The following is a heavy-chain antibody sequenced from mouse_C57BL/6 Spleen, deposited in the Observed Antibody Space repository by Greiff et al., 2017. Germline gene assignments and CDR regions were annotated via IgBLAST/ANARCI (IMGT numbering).Heavy chain of an antibody. Sequence: VQLQQSGAELVMPGASVKLSCKASGYTFTSYWMHWVKQRPGQGLEWIGEIDPSDSYTNYNQKFKGKSTLTVDKSSSTAYMQLSSLTSEDSAVYYCARNDGYAMDYWGQGTSVTVSS. V-gene: IGHV1-69*01. J-gene: IGHJ4*01. CDR1: GYTFTSYW. CDR2: IDPSDSYT. D-gene: IGHD2-3*01. CDR3: ARNDGYAMDY.